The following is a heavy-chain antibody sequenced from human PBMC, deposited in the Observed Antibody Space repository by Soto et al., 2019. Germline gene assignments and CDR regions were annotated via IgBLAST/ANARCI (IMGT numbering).Heavy chain of an antibody. V-gene: IGHV4-34*01. CDR2: INHSGST. D-gene: IGHD2-8*02. Sequence: SETLSLTCAVDGGYFSGYYLTWIRQPPGTGLEWIGEINHSGSTNYNPSLKSRVTISVDTSKNQFSLKLTSVTAADTAVYYCARDKITGLFDYWGQGTLVTVSS. CDR3: ARDKITGLFDY. CDR1: GGYFSGYY. J-gene: IGHJ4*02.